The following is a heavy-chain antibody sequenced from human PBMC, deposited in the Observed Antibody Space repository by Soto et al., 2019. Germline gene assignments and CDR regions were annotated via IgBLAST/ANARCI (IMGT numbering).Heavy chain of an antibody. V-gene: IGHV3-30*18. CDR1: GFTFSSYG. CDR2: ISYDGSNK. D-gene: IGHD1-26*01. Sequence: GGSLRLSCAASGFTFSSYGMHWVRQAPGKGLEWVAVISYDGSNKYYADSVKGRFTISRDNSKNTLYLQMNSLRAEDTAVYYCAKDRDPWGPGPFDIWGQGTMVTVSS. CDR3: AKDRDPWGPGPFDI. J-gene: IGHJ3*02.